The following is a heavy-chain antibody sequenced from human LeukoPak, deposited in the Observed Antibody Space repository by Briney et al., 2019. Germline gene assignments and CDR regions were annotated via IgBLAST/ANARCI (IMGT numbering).Heavy chain of an antibody. D-gene: IGHD6-19*01. CDR2: IYYSGST. CDR3: ARHGSSGWYNY. J-gene: IGHJ4*02. Sequence: SETLSLTCTVSGGSISSSSYYWGWIRQPPGKGLEWIGSIYYSGSTYYNPSLKSRVTISVDTSKNQFSLKLSSVAAADTAVYYCARHGSSGWYNYWGQGTLVTVSS. V-gene: IGHV4-39*01. CDR1: GGSISSSSYY.